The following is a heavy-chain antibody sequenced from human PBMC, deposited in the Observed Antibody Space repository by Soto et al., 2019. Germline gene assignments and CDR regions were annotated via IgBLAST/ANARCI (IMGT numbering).Heavy chain of an antibody. Sequence: GESLKISCAASGFTFSSYSMNWVRQAPGKGLEWVSYISSSSSTIYYADSVKGRFTISRDKAKNSLYLQMNSLRDEDTAVYYCARDRVAVRGVITHYFDYWGQGTLVTVSS. D-gene: IGHD3-10*01. CDR2: ISSSSSTI. J-gene: IGHJ4*02. V-gene: IGHV3-48*02. CDR3: ARDRVAVRGVITHYFDY. CDR1: GFTFSSYS.